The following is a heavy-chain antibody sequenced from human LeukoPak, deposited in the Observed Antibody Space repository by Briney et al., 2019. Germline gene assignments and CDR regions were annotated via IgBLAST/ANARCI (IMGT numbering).Heavy chain of an antibody. CDR3: AKGFHLNDFSFES. Sequence: GGSLRLSCVASGFTLKAYAMHWVRQAPGKGLEWVAFIMYDGSSKSIGDSVKGRFSISRDNPSNTLYLEMNSLRVEDTAVYYCAKGFHLNDFSFESWGQGTLVTVSS. D-gene: IGHD2-21*02. CDR2: IMYDGSSK. J-gene: IGHJ4*02. V-gene: IGHV3-30*02. CDR1: GFTLKAYA.